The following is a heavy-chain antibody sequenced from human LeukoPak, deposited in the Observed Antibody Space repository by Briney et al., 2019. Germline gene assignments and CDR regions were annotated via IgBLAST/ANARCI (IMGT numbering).Heavy chain of an antibody. Sequence: ASVKVSCKVSGYTFTGYYMHWVRQAPGQGLEWMGRINPNSGGTNYAQKFQGRVTMTRDTSISTAYMELSRLRSDDTAVYYCARDLGSVGANDYWGQGTLVTVSS. J-gene: IGHJ4*02. V-gene: IGHV1-2*06. D-gene: IGHD1-26*01. CDR2: INPNSGGT. CDR1: GYTFTGYY. CDR3: ARDLGSVGANDY.